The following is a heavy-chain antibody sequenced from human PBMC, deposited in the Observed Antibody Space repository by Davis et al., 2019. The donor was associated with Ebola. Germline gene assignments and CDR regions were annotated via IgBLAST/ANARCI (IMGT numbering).Heavy chain of an antibody. J-gene: IGHJ5*02. CDR3: AREAASGNWFDP. CDR2: ISSSSSYI. V-gene: IGHV3-21*01. CDR1: GFTFSSYS. D-gene: IGHD6-13*01. Sequence: GGSLRLSCAASGFTFSSYSMNWVRQAPGKGLEWVSSISSSSSYIYYADSVKGRFTISRDNAKSTLYLQMNSLTAEDTAMYYCAREAASGNWFDPWGQGTLVTVSS.